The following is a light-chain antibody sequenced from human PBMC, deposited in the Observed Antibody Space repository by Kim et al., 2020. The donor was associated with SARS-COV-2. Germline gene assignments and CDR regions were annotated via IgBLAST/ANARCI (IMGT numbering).Light chain of an antibody. CDR2: DVN. CDR1: SSDVGTYNL. J-gene: IGLJ2*01. V-gene: IGLV2-23*02. CDR3: CSYAGSSTLV. Sequence: QSALTQPASVSGSPGQSITISCTGTSSDVGTYNLVSWYQQHPGKAPKVVILDVNKRPSGVSNRFSGSKSGNADSLTISGLQAEDEADYYCCSYAGSSTLVFGGGTQLTVL.